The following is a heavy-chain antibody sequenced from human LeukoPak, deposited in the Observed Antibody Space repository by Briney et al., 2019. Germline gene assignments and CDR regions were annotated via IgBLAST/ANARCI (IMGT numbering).Heavy chain of an antibody. CDR1: GFTFSSYA. CDR2: ISGSGGST. J-gene: IGHJ3*02. Sequence: AGGSLRLSCAASGFTFSSYATSWVRQAPGKGLEWVSAISGSGGSTYYADSVKGRFTISRDNSKNTLYLQMNSLRAEDTAVYYCAKDRGVGGVGATRPNKPFDIWGQGTMVTVSS. V-gene: IGHV3-23*01. CDR3: AKDRGVGGVGATRPNKPFDI. D-gene: IGHD1-26*01.